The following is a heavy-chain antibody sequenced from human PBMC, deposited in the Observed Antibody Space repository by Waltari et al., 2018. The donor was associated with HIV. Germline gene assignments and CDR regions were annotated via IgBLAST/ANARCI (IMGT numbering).Heavy chain of an antibody. CDR2: VIHVAGTA. Sequence: QVQLVQSGAAVKKPGSSVTISCKASGGAFISPSFNWVRQAPGQDLEWMGRVIHVAGTANKAQRFQDRVTITADKITTTVYMELRSLRLDDTAMYYCASARETMGVDFDSWGQGTPVTV. CDR1: GGAFISPS. CDR3: ASARETMGVDFDS. J-gene: IGHJ4*02. V-gene: IGHV1-69*08. D-gene: IGHD3-10*01.